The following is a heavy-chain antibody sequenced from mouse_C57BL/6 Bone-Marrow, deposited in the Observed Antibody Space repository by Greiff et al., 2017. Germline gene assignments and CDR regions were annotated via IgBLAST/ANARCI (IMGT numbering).Heavy chain of an antibody. V-gene: IGHV1-64*01. CDR3: ARGDYYGSSWYFDV. Sequence: QVQLKQPGAELVKPGASVKLSCKASGYTFTSHWLHWVKQRPGQGLAWIGMIHPNSGSTNYNEKFKSKATLTVDKSSSTAYMQLSSLTSEDSAVYYGARGDYYGSSWYFDVWGTGTTVTVSS. CDR1: GYTFTSHW. D-gene: IGHD1-1*01. CDR2: IHPNSGST. J-gene: IGHJ1*03.